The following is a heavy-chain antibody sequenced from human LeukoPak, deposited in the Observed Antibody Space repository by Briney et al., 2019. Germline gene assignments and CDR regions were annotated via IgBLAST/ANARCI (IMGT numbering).Heavy chain of an antibody. D-gene: IGHD6-13*01. CDR1: GFTFSRYW. CDR2: INEDGTEI. Sequence: PGGSLRLSCAASGFTFSRYWMNWIRQAPGKGLEWVANINEDGTEIYYIDAVRGRFTISRDNAKNSLFLQMNSLRGEDTAFYYCATETYSSTWTPPKFDFWGRGTLATVSS. CDR3: ATETYSSTWTPPKFDF. V-gene: IGHV3-7*01. J-gene: IGHJ4*02.